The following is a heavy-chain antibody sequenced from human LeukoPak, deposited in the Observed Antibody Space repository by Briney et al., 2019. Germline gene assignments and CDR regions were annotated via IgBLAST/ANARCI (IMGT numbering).Heavy chain of an antibody. D-gene: IGHD6-19*01. CDR3: ARGPTMYSSGWYGDY. CDR1: GYTFTSYG. Sequence: ASVKVSCKASGYTFTSYGISWARQAPGQGLEWMGWISAYNGNTNYAQKLQGRVTMTTDTSTSTAYMELRSLRSDDTAVYYCARGPTMYSSGWYGDYWGQGTPVTVSS. V-gene: IGHV1-18*01. J-gene: IGHJ4*02. CDR2: ISAYNGNT.